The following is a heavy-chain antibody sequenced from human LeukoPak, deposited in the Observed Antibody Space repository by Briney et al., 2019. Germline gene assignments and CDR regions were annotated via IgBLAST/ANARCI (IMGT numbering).Heavy chain of an antibody. CDR2: ISAYNGNT. Sequence: AASVKVSCKASGYTFTSYYMHWVRQAPGQGLEWMGWISAYNGNTNYAQKLQGRVTMTTDTSTSTAYMELSRLRSDDTAVYYCANRRLDYWGQGTLVTASS. J-gene: IGHJ4*02. CDR1: GYTFTSYY. CDR3: ANRRLDY. V-gene: IGHV1-18*04.